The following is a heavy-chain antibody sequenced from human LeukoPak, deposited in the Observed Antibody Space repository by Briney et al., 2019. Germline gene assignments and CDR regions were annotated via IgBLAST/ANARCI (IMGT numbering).Heavy chain of an antibody. V-gene: IGHV3-21*01. CDR1: GFTFSSYA. J-gene: IGHJ3*02. CDR2: ISSSSSYI. CDR3: ARDLPRTDGGAFDI. D-gene: IGHD1-1*01. Sequence: KSGGSLRLSCAASGFTFSSYAMSWVRQAPGKGLEWVSSISSSSSYIYYADSVKGRFTISRDNAKNSLYLQMNSLRAEDTAVYYCARDLPRTDGGAFDIWGQGTMVTVSS.